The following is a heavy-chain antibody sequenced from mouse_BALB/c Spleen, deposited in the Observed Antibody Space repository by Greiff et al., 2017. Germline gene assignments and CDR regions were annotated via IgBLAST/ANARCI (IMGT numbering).Heavy chain of an antibody. J-gene: IGHJ4*01. CDR2: IWRGGST. Sequence: QVQLQQSGPSLVQPSQSLSITCTVSGFSLTSYGVHWVRQSPGKGLEWLGVIWRGGSTDYNAAFMSRLSITKDNSKSQVFFKMNSLQADDTAIYYCAKKRGLVNYDYPLYAMDYWGQGTSVTVSS. CDR1: GFSLTSYG. V-gene: IGHV2-5-1*01. D-gene: IGHD2-4*01. CDR3: AKKRGLVNYDYPLYAMDY.